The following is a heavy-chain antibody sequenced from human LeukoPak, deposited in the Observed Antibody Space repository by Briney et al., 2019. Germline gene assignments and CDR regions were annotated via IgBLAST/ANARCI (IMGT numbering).Heavy chain of an antibody. V-gene: IGHV4-34*01. CDR3: ARAHYYGPENY. CDR2: INHSGST. J-gene: IGHJ4*02. D-gene: IGHD3-10*01. CDR1: GGSFSGYY. Sequence: SETLSFTCAVYGGSFSGYYWSWIRQPPGKGLEWIGEINHSGSTNYNPSLKSRVTISVDTSKNQFSLKLSSVTAADTAVYYCARAHYYGPENYWGQGTLVTVSS.